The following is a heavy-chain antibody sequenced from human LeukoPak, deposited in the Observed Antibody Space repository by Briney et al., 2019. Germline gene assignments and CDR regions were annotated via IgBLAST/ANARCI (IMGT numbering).Heavy chain of an antibody. Sequence: GGSLRLSCAASGFTFSSYGMHWVRQAPGKGLERVAFIRYDGSNKNYADSVKGRFTISRDNSKNTLYLQMNSLRPEDTAVYHCAKEYSGSFDYWGQGTLITVSS. CDR1: GFTFSSYG. CDR3: AKEYSGSFDY. V-gene: IGHV3-30*02. J-gene: IGHJ4*02. CDR2: IRYDGSNK. D-gene: IGHD1-26*01.